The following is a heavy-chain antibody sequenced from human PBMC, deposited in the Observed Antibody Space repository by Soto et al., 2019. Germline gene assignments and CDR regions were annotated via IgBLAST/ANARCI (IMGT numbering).Heavy chain of an antibody. V-gene: IGHV3-30-3*01. CDR2: ISYDGSNK. D-gene: IGHD6-13*01. J-gene: IGHJ4*02. Sequence: QVQLVESGGGVVQPGRSLRLSCAASGFTFSSYAMHWVRQAPGKGLEWVAVISYDGSNKYYADSVKGRFTISRDNSKNTLYLQMNSLRAEDTAVYYCARDKAAAGTLFFDYWGQGTLVTVSS. CDR1: GFTFSSYA. CDR3: ARDKAAAGTLFFDY.